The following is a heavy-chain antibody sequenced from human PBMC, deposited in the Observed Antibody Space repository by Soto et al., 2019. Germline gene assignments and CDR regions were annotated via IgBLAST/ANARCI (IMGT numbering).Heavy chain of an antibody. D-gene: IGHD2-15*01. Sequence: ASETLSLTCTVSGGSISNYYWTWIRQPPGKGLEWIGYIYYSGSTNYNPSLKSRVTISVDTSKNQLSLKLSSVTAADTAVYYCAKLPWAEYGGIFAHWGQGTLVTV. CDR3: AKLPWAEYGGIFAH. J-gene: IGHJ5*02. V-gene: IGHV4-59*01. CDR1: GGSISNYY. CDR2: IYYSGST.